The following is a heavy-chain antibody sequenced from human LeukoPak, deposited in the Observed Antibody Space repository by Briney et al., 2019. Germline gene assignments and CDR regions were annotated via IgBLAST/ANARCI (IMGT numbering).Heavy chain of an antibody. J-gene: IGHJ4*02. CDR2: IKTDGSEE. CDR1: GCTFSSHW. V-gene: IGHV3-7*03. Sequence: PGGSLRLSCAASGCTFSSHWMSWVRQAPGKGLEWVALIKTDGSEEYYVDAVKGRFTISRDNARNCLYLQMNNLRAEDTAVYYCARDWNGSGSPTDYWGQGTLVTVSS. CDR3: ARDWNGSGSPTDY. D-gene: IGHD6-19*01.